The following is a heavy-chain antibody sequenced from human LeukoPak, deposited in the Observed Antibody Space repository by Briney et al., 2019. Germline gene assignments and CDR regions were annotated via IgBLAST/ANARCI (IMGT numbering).Heavy chain of an antibody. V-gene: IGHV1-69*13. CDR2: IIPIFGTA. J-gene: IGHJ6*02. CDR1: RGTFSSYA. Sequence: ASVKVSCKASRGTFSSYAISWVRQAPGQGIEWMGGIIPIFGTANYAQKFQGRVTITADESTSTAYMELSSLRSEDTAVYYCARGGEPVGATPNQNYYYYYGMDVWGQGTTVTVSS. D-gene: IGHD1-26*01. CDR3: ARGGEPVGATPNQNYYYYYGMDV.